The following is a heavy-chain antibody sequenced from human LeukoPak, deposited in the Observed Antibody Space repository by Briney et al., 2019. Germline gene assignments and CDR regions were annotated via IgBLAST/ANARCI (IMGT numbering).Heavy chain of an antibody. CDR3: ARVRAGGEMATIRDYYFDY. D-gene: IGHD5-24*01. CDR1: GGSISTYY. Sequence: SETLSLTCTASGGSISTYYWNWVRQPAGKGLEWIGRIYTSGSTNNPSLKSRVTMSVDTSKNQFSLKLSSVTAADTAVYYCARVRAGGEMATIRDYYFDYWGQGTLVTVSS. CDR2: IYTSGST. J-gene: IGHJ4*02. V-gene: IGHV4-4*07.